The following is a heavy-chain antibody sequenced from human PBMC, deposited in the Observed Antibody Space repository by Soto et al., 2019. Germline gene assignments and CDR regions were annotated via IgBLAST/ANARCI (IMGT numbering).Heavy chain of an antibody. J-gene: IGHJ4*01. Sequence: QVQLVQSGAEVIKPGSSVRVSGKASGGTFSRHAISWVRQSPGQGRAWMGGIIPIFGTANHAQKFQGRVTSIADEYTGTVYMELSSRRSEDTARYYCALGWRYDSTDYYYAYLGPGTLVIVSS. CDR1: GGTFSRHA. V-gene: IGHV1-69*01. CDR2: IIPIFGTA. CDR3: ALGWRYDSTDYYYAY. D-gene: IGHD3-22*01.